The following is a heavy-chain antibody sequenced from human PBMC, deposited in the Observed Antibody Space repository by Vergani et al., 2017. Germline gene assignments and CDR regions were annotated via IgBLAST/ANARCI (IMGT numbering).Heavy chain of an antibody. J-gene: IGHJ3*02. CDR1: GFTFSSYG. V-gene: IGHV3-30*03. CDR2: ISYDGSNK. Sequence: QVQLVESGGGVVQPGRSLRLSCAASGFTFSSYGMHWVRQAPGKGLEWVAVISYDGSNKYYADSVKGRFTISRDNSKNTLYLQMNSLRAEDTAVYYCATRDPGRDAFDIWGQGTMVTVSS. CDR3: ATRDPGRDAFDI.